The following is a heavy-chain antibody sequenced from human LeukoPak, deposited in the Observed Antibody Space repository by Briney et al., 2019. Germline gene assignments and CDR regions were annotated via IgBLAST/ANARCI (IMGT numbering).Heavy chain of an antibody. CDR3: ARVISAGDSIWFDP. CDR2: ISSSGSTI. V-gene: IGHV3-11*01. CDR1: GFTFSDYY. J-gene: IGHJ5*02. D-gene: IGHD3/OR15-3a*01. Sequence: GGSLRLSCAASGFTFSDYYMSWIRQAPGKGLEWVSYISSSGSTIYYADSVKGRFTISGDNAKNSLYLQMNSLRAEDTAVYYCARVISAGDSIWFDPWGQGTLVTVSS.